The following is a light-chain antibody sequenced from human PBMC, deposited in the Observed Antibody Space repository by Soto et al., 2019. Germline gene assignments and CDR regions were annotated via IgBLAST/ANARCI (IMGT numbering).Light chain of an antibody. CDR3: RSNTSNSTPLV. CDR1: SSDVGGYNY. J-gene: IGLJ3*02. CDR2: DVT. Sequence: QSALTQPASVSGSPGQSITISCTGTSSDVGGYNYVSWYQQHPGKAPKLMIYDVTNRPAGLSNRFSGSKTGNTASLTISGLQAEDEADYYCRSNTSNSTPLVFGGGTKVTVL. V-gene: IGLV2-14*01.